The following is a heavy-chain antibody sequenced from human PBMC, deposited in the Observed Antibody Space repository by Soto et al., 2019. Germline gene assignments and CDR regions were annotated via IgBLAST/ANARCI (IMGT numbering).Heavy chain of an antibody. CDR3: VRGNTGYGNFDY. J-gene: IGHJ4*02. V-gene: IGHV3-74*01. D-gene: IGHD5-12*01. Sequence: PGGSLRLSCAASGFTFSSYWMHWVRQAPGKGLVWVARIYNPGSTASYADSVKGRFTISRDNAKNTLYLQMSSLTVEDTAVFYCVRGNTGYGNFDYWGQGSLVTVSS. CDR2: IYNPGSTA. CDR1: GFTFSSYW.